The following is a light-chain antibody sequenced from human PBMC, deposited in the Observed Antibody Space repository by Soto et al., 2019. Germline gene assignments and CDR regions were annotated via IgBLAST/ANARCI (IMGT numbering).Light chain of an antibody. V-gene: IGKV3-20*01. J-gene: IGKJ1*01. CDR3: QQYGSSPRT. CDR2: GAS. CDR1: QSVSSSY. Sequence: EIVLTQSPGTLSLSPGERATLSCRASQSVSSSYLAWYQQNPGQAPRLLIYGASSRATGIPDRFSGSGSGTDFTLTISRLEPEDFAVYYCQQYGSSPRTFGLGTKVEIK.